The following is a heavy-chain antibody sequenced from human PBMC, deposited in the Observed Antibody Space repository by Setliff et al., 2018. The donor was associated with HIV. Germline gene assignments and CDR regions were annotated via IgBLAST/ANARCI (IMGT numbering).Heavy chain of an antibody. Sequence: PSETLSLTCTVYGASISDSNSYWGWIRQPPGKRLEWLGSIYSSGSPSYNPSLSSRLTISVDTSKNHVSLRLSSVTAADTGVYYCARETYDYVWGTYRYRPRHFDYWGQGTLVTVSS. CDR2: IYSSGSP. CDR1: GASISDSNSY. V-gene: IGHV4-39*02. D-gene: IGHD3-16*02. J-gene: IGHJ4*02. CDR3: ARETYDYVWGTYRYRPRHFDY.